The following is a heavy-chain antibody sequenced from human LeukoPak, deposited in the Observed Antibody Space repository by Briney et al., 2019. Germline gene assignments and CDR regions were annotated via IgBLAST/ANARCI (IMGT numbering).Heavy chain of an antibody. D-gene: IGHD1-7*01. Sequence: GGSLRLPCAASGFTFSTYWMHWVRQAPGKGLVWVSRINTDGSSTNYADSVKGRFTISRDNAKNSLYLQMNSLRAEDTAVYYCARMELTYGDYFDYWGQGTLVTVSS. CDR3: ARMELTYGDYFDY. J-gene: IGHJ4*02. V-gene: IGHV3-74*01. CDR1: GFTFSTYW. CDR2: INTDGSST.